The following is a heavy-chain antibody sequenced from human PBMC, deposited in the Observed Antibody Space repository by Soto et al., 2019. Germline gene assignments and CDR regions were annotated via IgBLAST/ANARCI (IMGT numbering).Heavy chain of an antibody. D-gene: IGHD4-17*01. CDR1: GFTFSSKY. V-gene: IGHV3-53*01. Sequence: PGGSLTLSCAASGFTFSSKYMAWVRQAPGKGLEWVSLIQSGGTTYYADSVKGRFTISRDNSKNTLYLQMNSLRAEDTAVYYCATDSGYGDFDRMIDYWCQETLLAISS. J-gene: IGHJ4*02. CDR3: ATDSGYGDFDRMIDY. CDR2: IQSGGTT.